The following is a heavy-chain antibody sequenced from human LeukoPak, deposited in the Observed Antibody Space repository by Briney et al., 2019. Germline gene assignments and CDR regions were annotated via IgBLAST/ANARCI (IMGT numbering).Heavy chain of an antibody. D-gene: IGHD3-10*01. V-gene: IGHV3-7*01. CDR1: GFTFSNYW. CDR3: GRVGAYYGSGSYSDH. Sequence: PGGSLRLSCAASGFTFSNYWMSWVRQAPGKGLEWVANINQDGSENYYVDSVKGRFTISRDNAKKSLYLQMNSLRAEDTAVYYCGRVGAYYGSGSYSDHWGQGTLVTVSS. J-gene: IGHJ4*02. CDR2: INQDGSEN.